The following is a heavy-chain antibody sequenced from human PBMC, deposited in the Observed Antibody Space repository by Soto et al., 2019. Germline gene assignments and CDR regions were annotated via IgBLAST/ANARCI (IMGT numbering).Heavy chain of an antibody. CDR2: INHSGST. D-gene: IGHD3-22*01. CDR3: ARVPVRYYDSSGYYYRYYYYGMDV. J-gene: IGHJ6*02. CDR1: GGSFSGYY. V-gene: IGHV4-34*01. Sequence: SETLSLTCAVYGGSFSGYYWSWIRQPPGKGLEWIGEINHSGSTNYNPSLKSRVTISVDTSKNQFSLKLSSVTAADTAVYYCARVPVRYYDSSGYYYRYYYYGMDVWGQGTTVTVSS.